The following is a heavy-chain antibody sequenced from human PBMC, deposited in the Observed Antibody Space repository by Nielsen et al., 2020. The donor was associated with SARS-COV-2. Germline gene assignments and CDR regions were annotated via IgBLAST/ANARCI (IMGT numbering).Heavy chain of an antibody. V-gene: IGHV3-11*04. CDR2: ISSSGATI. D-gene: IGHD3-16*01. CDR1: GFTFSDYY. J-gene: IGHJ3*01. CDR3: ASELDDYAFDV. Sequence: SCAASGFTFSDYYMAWIRQAPGKGLEWVSYISSSGATIHNADSVKGRFTISRDNAKNSLYLQINSLRAEDTAVYYCASELDDYAFDVWGQGTMVTVSS.